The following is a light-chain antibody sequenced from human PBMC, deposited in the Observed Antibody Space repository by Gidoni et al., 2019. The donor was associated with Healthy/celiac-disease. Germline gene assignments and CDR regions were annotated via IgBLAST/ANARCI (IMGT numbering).Light chain of an antibody. CDR1: KLGAKY. Sequence: SYELTQPPSVSVSPGQTASITCSGDKLGAKYACWYQQKPGQSPVLVIYQDSKRPSGIPERFSGSNSGNTATLTISGTQAMDEADYYCQAWDSSTVEVFGGGTKLTVL. V-gene: IGLV3-1*01. J-gene: IGLJ2*01. CDR2: QDS. CDR3: QAWDSSTVEV.